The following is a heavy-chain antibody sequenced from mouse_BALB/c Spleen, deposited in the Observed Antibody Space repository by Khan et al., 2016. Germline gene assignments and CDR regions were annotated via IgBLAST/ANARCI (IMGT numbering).Heavy chain of an antibody. J-gene: IGHJ3*01. CDR1: GYAFTNYL. V-gene: IGHV1-54*01. CDR2: INPGSGGS. CDR3: ARSDGYDVGYAY. Sequence: QVQLQQSGAELVRPGTSVKVSCKASGYAFTNYLIEWVKQRPGQGLEWIGVINPGSGGSNYNEKFKGKAALTADISSSTAYMQLSSLTSDDSADYFCARSDGYDVGYAYWGQGTLVTVSA. D-gene: IGHD2-2*01.